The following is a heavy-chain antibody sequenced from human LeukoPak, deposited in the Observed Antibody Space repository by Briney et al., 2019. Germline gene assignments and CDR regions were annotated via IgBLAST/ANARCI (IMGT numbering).Heavy chain of an antibody. CDR3: ARHSSSWYPNY. D-gene: IGHD6-13*01. J-gene: IGHJ4*02. Sequence: SETLSLTCTVSGGSIRSYYWSWIRQPPGKGLEWIGYIHYTGSTNYNPSLKSRVTISVDTSKNQFSLQLSSVTATDTAVYFCARHSSSWYPNYWGQGTLVTVSS. CDR2: IHYTGST. V-gene: IGHV4-59*08. CDR1: GGSIRSYY.